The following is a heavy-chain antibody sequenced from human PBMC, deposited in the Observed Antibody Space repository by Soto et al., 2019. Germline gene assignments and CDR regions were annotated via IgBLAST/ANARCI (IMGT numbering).Heavy chain of an antibody. CDR3: ASRIAARRAVTAIRSHYYYYYGMDV. CDR2: IIPIFGTA. Sequence: ASVKVSCKASGGTFSSYAISWVRQAPGQGLEWMGGIIPIFGTANYAQKFQGRVTITADESTSTAYMELSSLRSEDTAVYYCASRIAARRAVTAIRSHYYYYYGMDVWGQGTTVTAP. V-gene: IGHV1-69*13. J-gene: IGHJ6*02. CDR1: GGTFSSYA. D-gene: IGHD6-6*01.